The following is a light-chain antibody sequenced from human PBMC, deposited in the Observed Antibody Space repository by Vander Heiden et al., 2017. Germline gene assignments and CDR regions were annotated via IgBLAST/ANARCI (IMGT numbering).Light chain of an antibody. CDR3: SSYSGSVI. J-gene: IGLJ2*01. Sequence: QSALAQPPSASGSPGQSVPISCTGASSDVGDYNSVTWYKQQPGKAPKLIIYDFTKRPARVPDRFSGSKSGNTASLTVSGLQTEDEAVYYCSSYSGSVIFGGGTRLTVL. CDR1: SSDVGDYNS. V-gene: IGLV2-8*01. CDR2: DFT.